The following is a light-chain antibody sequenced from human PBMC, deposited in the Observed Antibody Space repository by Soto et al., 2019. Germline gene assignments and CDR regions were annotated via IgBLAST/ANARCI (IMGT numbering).Light chain of an antibody. V-gene: IGKV1-39*01. Sequence: DIQMTQSPSSLSASVGDRVTITCRASQDISSYLNWYQQKPGKAPTLLIYAASTLHSGVPSRFSGSESGTDFTLTISSLQPEDFATYYCQQSYSTLFTFGPGTKVDIK. CDR2: AAS. J-gene: IGKJ3*01. CDR3: QQSYSTLFT. CDR1: QDISSY.